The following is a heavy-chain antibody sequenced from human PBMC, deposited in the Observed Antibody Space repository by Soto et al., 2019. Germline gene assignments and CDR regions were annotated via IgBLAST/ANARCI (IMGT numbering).Heavy chain of an antibody. V-gene: IGHV1-18*01. D-gene: IGHD4-17*01. J-gene: IGHJ4*02. CDR2: MNSNSGKT. CDR1: GSSSTPFV. CDR3: VRDRLTVTGTKCFDY. Sequence: QVQLVQSGAEVKKPGASGKFSCRPSGSSSTPFVITWVRQPPGQGLGGMGWMNSNSGKTDYAQKFQGRVTMTTDTFTRTAYMDLRSLTSDDTAVYFCVRDRLTVTGTKCFDYWGQGTLVTVSS.